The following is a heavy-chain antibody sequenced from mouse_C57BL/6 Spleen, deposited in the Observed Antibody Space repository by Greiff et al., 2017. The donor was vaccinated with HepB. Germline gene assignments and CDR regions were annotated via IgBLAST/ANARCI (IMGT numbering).Heavy chain of an antibody. J-gene: IGHJ3*01. CDR1: GYTFTSYW. Sequence: VQLQQSGAELVMPGASVKLSCKASGYTFTSYWMHWVKQRPGQGLEWIGEIDPSDSYTNYNQKFKGKSTLTVDKSSSTAYMQLSSLTSEDSAVYYCARGDGYSWGQGTLVTVSA. D-gene: IGHD2-3*01. V-gene: IGHV1-69*01. CDR3: ARGDGYS. CDR2: IDPSDSYT.